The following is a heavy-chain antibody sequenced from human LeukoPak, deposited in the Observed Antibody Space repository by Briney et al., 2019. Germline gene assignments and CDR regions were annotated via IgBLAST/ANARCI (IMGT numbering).Heavy chain of an antibody. D-gene: IGHD2-21*02. Sequence: SETLSLTCTVSGYSISSDYYWGWIRQPPGKGLEWIGSIYHSGSTYYNSSLKSRVTISVDTSKNRFSLKLSSVTAADTAVYYCAREAYCGGDCYSGFDYWGQGTLVTVSS. CDR2: IYHSGST. CDR1: GYSISSDYY. V-gene: IGHV4-38-2*02. CDR3: AREAYCGGDCYSGFDY. J-gene: IGHJ4*02.